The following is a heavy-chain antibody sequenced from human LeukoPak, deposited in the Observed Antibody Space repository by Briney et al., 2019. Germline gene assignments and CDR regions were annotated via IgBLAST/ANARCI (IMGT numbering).Heavy chain of an antibody. CDR2: ISSSSSTI. J-gene: IGHJ4*02. Sequence: GGSLRLSCAASGFTLSNAWMNWVRQAPSKGLEWVSYISSSSSTIYYADSVKGRFTISRDNAKNSLYLQMNSLRAEDTAVYYCARREETFDYWGQGTLVTVSS. CDR3: ARREETFDY. D-gene: IGHD5-24*01. CDR1: GFTLSNAW. V-gene: IGHV3-48*01.